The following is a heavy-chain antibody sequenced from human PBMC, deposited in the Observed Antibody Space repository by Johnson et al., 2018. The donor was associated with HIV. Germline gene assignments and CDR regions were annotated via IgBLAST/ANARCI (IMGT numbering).Heavy chain of an antibody. CDR3: ARESKWESRTPHAFDI. Sequence: QVQLVESGGGVVQPGGSLRLSCAASGFTFNSYGMDWVRQAPGKGLEWVAFIRYDGSSKSYADSVKGRFTVSRDKSKNTLYLQMKSLRPEDTAVYYCARESKWESRTPHAFDIWGQGTMVTVSS. D-gene: IGHD1-26*01. V-gene: IGHV3-30*02. CDR1: GFTFNSYG. J-gene: IGHJ3*02. CDR2: IRYDGSSK.